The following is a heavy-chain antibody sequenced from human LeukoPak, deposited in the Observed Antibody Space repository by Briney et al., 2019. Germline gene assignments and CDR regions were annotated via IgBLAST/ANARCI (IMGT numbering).Heavy chain of an antibody. D-gene: IGHD3-10*01. CDR2: ISSSSSYI. V-gene: IGHV3-21*01. Sequence: PGGSLRLSCAASGFTFSSYSMNWVRQAPGKGREWVSSISSSSSYIYYADSVKGRFTISRDNAKNSLYLQMNSLRAEDTAVYYCARDQRSGGSGSYSWGQGTLVTVSS. CDR3: ARDQRSGGSGSYS. J-gene: IGHJ4*02. CDR1: GFTFSSYS.